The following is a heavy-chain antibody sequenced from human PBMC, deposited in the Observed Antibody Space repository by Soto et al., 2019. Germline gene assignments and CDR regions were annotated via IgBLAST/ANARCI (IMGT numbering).Heavy chain of an antibody. V-gene: IGHV2-70*01. CDR3: ARIRRDGLYYYYGMDV. J-gene: IGHJ6*02. Sequence: KSGPTLVNPTHTLTLTFTFSGFSLSTSGMCVSCIRQPPGKALELLALIDWDDDKYYSTSLKTRLTISKDTSKNQVVLTMTNMDPVDTATYYCARIRRDGLYYYYGMDVWGQGTTVTVSS. D-gene: IGHD2-8*01. CDR1: GFSLSTSGMC. CDR2: IDWDDDK.